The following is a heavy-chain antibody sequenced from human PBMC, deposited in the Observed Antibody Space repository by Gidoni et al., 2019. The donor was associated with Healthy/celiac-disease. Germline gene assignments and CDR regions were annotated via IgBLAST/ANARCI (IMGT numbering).Heavy chain of an antibody. CDR3: ARDRGAAGGFDM. CDR1: RGSISTYY. Sequence: QVQLQESGPGLVKPSATLSLTCTVPRGSISTYYWNWIRQPPGKGLEWIGYIYFSGSTNYSPSLKSRVTISVDTSKNQFSLKLSSVTAADTAVYYCARDRGAAGGFDMWGQGTTVTVSS. V-gene: IGHV4-59*01. CDR2: IYFSGST. J-gene: IGHJ3*02. D-gene: IGHD3-10*01.